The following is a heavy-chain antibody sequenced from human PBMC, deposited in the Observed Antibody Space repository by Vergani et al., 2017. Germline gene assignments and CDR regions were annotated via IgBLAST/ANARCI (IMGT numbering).Heavy chain of an antibody. CDR2: IKSDGSIK. CDR1: GFSFSGYW. V-gene: IGHV3-74*01. CDR3: VRARCSGPCFMSTWFDS. D-gene: IGHD5-12*01. Sequence: EVQLVESGGGFIHPGGSLRLSCEGSGFSFSGYWMHWVRHSPEKGLGWVSRIKSDGSIKNYADSVKGRFTISRDNAKTNLYLEMNSLRCDDTAIYYCVRARCSGPCFMSTWFDSWRQGTLVTVSS. J-gene: IGHJ5*01.